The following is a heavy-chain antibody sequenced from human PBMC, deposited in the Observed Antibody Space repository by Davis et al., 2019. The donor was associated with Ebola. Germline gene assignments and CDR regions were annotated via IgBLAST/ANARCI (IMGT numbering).Heavy chain of an antibody. Sequence: GESLKISCAASGFTFSSYSMNWVRQAPGKGLEWVSSISSSSSYIYYADSVKGRFTISRDNAKNSLYLEMSSLRAEDTAVYYCARDRGVDGYNFEKYYYFGMDVWAKGPRSPSP. J-gene: IGHJ6*02. CDR1: GFTFSSYS. D-gene: IGHD5-24*01. CDR3: ARDRGVDGYNFEKYYYFGMDV. CDR2: ISSSSSYI. V-gene: IGHV3-21*01.